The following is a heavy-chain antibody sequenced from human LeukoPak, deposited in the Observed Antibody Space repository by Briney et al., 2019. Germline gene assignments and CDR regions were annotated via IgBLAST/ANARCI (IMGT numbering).Heavy chain of an antibody. Sequence: PGGSLRFSCAASGFTFSSYAMSWVRQAPGKGLEWVSAISGSGGSTYYADSVKGRFTISRDNSKNTLYLQMNSLRAEDTAVYYCAKDSLSSSWYEYYYYYYMDVWGKGTTVTVSS. J-gene: IGHJ6*03. CDR2: ISGSGGST. D-gene: IGHD6-13*01. CDR1: GFTFSSYA. V-gene: IGHV3-23*01. CDR3: AKDSLSSSWYEYYYYYYMDV.